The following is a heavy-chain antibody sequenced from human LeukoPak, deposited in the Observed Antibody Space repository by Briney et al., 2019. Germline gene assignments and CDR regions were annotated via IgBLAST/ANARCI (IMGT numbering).Heavy chain of an antibody. CDR3: AKGVGEFGFRFDS. Sequence: PGGSLRLSCEVSGFTFSSHAMGWVRQAPGEGLEWVSVSGGGGSTYYADSLKGRFTISRDNSKNTLYLQMNSLTAADTAVYYCAKGVGEFGFRFDSWGQGTLVTVSS. V-gene: IGHV3-23*01. CDR2: SGGGGST. J-gene: IGHJ4*02. CDR1: GFTFSSHA. D-gene: IGHD3-16*01.